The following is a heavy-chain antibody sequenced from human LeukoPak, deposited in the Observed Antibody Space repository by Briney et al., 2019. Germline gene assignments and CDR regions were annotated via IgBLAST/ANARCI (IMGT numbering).Heavy chain of an antibody. Sequence: SETLSLTCTVSGGSISSYFWNWIRQPPGKGLEWIGYVYYSGSTNYNPSLKSRVTISIDTSKNQFSLKLSSVTAADTAVYYCAREGTTVTHFDYWGQGTLVTVSS. J-gene: IGHJ4*02. CDR3: AREGTTVTHFDY. D-gene: IGHD4-11*01. CDR2: VYYSGST. V-gene: IGHV4-59*01. CDR1: GGSISSYF.